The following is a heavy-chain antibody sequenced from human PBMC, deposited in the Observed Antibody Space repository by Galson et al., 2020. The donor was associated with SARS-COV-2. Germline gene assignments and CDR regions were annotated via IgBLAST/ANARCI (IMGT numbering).Heavy chain of an antibody. CDR1: GGSFSSGAFS. CDR2: IYDSGNT. Sequence: PSETLSLTCAVYGGSFSSGAFSWTWIRQPPGKGLEWIGYIYDSGNTYYNPSLKSRVSISVDRSKNQFSLNLSSVTAADTAVYYCARGQQTELLTPFDFWGQGTLVTVSS. V-gene: IGHV4-30-2*01. J-gene: IGHJ4*02. CDR3: ARGQQTELLTPFDF. D-gene: IGHD1-26*01.